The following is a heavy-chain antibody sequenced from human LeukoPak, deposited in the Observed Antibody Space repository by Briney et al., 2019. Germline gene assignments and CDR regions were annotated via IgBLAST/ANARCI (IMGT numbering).Heavy chain of an antibody. V-gene: IGHV3-7*01. Sequence: PGGSLRLSCRASGFTFSSHWMSWVRQAPGKGLEWVANIREDGSEKYYLDSVKGRFTVSRDNAKNSLFLQMNSLRAEDTAVYYCARDGWVDYWGQGTLVTVSS. CDR1: GFTFSSHW. J-gene: IGHJ4*02. CDR2: IREDGSEK. CDR3: ARDGWVDY. D-gene: IGHD6-19*01.